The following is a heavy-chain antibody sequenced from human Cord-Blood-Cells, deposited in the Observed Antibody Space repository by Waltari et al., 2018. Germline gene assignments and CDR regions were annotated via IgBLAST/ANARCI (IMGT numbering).Heavy chain of an antibody. Sequence: EVQLVESGGGLVKPGGPLRLSCAASGFTFSSYSLNWVRQAPGKGLEWVSSISSSSSYIYYADSVKGRFTISRDNAKNSLYLQMNSLRAEDTAVYYCARAPGGFDYWGQGTLVTVSS. CDR2: ISSSSSYI. J-gene: IGHJ4*02. CDR3: ARAPGGFDY. V-gene: IGHV3-21*01. CDR1: GFTFSSYS.